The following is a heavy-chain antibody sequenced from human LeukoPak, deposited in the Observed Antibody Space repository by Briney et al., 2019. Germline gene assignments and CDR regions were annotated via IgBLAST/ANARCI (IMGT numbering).Heavy chain of an antibody. J-gene: IGHJ4*02. CDR1: GFTFSSYG. Sequence: QPGGSLRLSCAASGFTFSSYGMHWVHQAPAKGLEWVAVISNDGRSIYYADSVKGRFTISRDNSKNTLYLQVNSLRAEDTAVYSCAREACSGSCHSDYFDYWGLGTLVTVSS. V-gene: IGHV3-30*03. CDR3: AREACSGSCHSDYFDY. D-gene: IGHD2-15*01. CDR2: ISNDGRSI.